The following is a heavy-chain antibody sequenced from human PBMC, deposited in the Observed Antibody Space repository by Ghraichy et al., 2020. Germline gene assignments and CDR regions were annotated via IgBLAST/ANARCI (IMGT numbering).Heavy chain of an antibody. CDR2: IRGDGSDT. D-gene: IGHD1-14*01. Sequence: GGSLRLSCAASGFTFDDYAMHWVRQTPGKGLEWVSLIRGDGSDTYYADSVKGRFTISRDNSRNSLYLQMNSLTTEDTALFYCAKDIDGRSGPGADYWGQGTLVTVSS. CDR1: GFTFDDYA. V-gene: IGHV3-43*02. CDR3: AKDIDGRSGPGADY. J-gene: IGHJ4*02.